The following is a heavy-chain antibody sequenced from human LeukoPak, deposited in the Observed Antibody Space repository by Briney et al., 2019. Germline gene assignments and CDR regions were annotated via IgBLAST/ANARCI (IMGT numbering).Heavy chain of an antibody. CDR1: GFTVSSNY. D-gene: IGHD3-10*01. Sequence: GGSLRLSCAASGFTVSSNYMSWVRQAPGKGLEWVSVIYSGGSTYCADSVKGRFTISRDNSKNTLYLQMNSLRAEDTAVYYCARAETSGIFDYWGQGTLSPSPQ. V-gene: IGHV3-53*01. CDR3: ARAETSGIFDY. J-gene: IGHJ4*02. CDR2: IYSGGST.